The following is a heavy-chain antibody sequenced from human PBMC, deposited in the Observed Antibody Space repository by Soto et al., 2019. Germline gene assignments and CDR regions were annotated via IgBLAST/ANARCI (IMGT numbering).Heavy chain of an antibody. V-gene: IGHV1-46*01. J-gene: IGHJ3*02. Sequence: ASVKVSCKASGYTFTSYYMHWVRQAPGQGLEWMGIINPSGGSTSYAQKFQGRVTMTRDTSTSTVYMELSSLRSEDTAVYYCARDRGYSSSSTDASDIWGQGTMVTVSS. CDR3: ARDRGYSSSSTDASDI. CDR2: INPSGGST. D-gene: IGHD6-6*01. CDR1: GYTFTSYY.